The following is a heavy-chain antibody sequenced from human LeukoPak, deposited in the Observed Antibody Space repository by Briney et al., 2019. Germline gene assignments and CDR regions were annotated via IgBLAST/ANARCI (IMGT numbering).Heavy chain of an antibody. V-gene: IGHV3-53*01. CDR3: ARGSKGYDILTVPFDY. CDR1: GFTVSTNH. CDR2: IYSGGSI. Sequence: GGSLRLSCAASGFTVSTNHMSWVRQTPGKGLEWVSTIYSGGSIYYADSVKGRFTISRDNSKNTLYLQMNSLRAEDTAVYYCARGSKGYDILTVPFDYWGQGTLVTVSS. D-gene: IGHD3-9*01. J-gene: IGHJ4*02.